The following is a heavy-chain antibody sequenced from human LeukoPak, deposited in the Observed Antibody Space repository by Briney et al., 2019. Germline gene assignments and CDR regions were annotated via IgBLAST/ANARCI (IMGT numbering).Heavy chain of an antibody. D-gene: IGHD2-21*02. CDR1: GGSISSGSYY. J-gene: IGHJ2*01. V-gene: IGHV4-61*02. CDR3: ARVVTARLWYFDL. Sequence: SETLSLTCTVSGGSISSGSYYWSWVRQPAGKGLEWIGRIYTSGSTNYNPSLKSRVTISVDTSKNQFSLKLSSVTAADTAVYYCARVVTARLWYFDLWGRGTLVTVSS. CDR2: IYTSGST.